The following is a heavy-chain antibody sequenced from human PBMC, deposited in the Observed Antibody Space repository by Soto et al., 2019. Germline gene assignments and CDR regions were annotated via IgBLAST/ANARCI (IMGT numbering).Heavy chain of an antibody. CDR2: INHSGST. CDR1: GGSFSGYY. CDR3: ARGWGGGMDV. Sequence: PSETLSLTCAVYGGSFSGYYWSWIRQPPGKGLEWIGEINHSGSTNYNPSLKSRVTISVDTSKNQFSLKLSSVTAADTAVYYCARGWGGGMDVWGQGTTVTVSS. V-gene: IGHV4-34*01. J-gene: IGHJ6*02. D-gene: IGHD1-26*01.